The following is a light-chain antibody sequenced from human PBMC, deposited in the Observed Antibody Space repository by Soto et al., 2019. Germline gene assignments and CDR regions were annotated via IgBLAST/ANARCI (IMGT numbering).Light chain of an antibody. CDR2: DNN. CDR1: SSDIGAGYD. CDR3: GTWDSSLSADVV. J-gene: IGLJ2*01. Sequence: QSVLTQPPSVSGAPGQRVTISCTGSSSDIGAGYDVHWYQQLPGTAPKLLIYDNNKRPSGIPDRFSGSKSGTSATLGITGLQTGDEADYYCGTWDSSLSADVVFGGGTKLTVL. V-gene: IGLV1-51*01.